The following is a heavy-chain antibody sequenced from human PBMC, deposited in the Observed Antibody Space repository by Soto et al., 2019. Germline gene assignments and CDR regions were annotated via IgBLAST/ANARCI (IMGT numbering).Heavy chain of an antibody. Sequence: EVQLLESGGKWVQPGGSLTLSCAASGFTFSTYAMAWVRQAPGKGLEWVSGVSASGLNTDYADPVKGRFYISRDNSKNTVSLHMNSLRAEDTALYYCAQDRPRRTSGYFFDYCGQGTPVTVSS. CDR3: AQDRPRRTSGYFFDY. CDR1: GFTFSTYA. CDR2: VSASGLNT. V-gene: IGHV3-23*01. J-gene: IGHJ4*02. D-gene: IGHD1-1*01.